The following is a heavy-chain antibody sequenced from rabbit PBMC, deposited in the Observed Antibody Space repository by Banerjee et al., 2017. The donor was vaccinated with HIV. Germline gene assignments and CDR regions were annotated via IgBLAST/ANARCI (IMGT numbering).Heavy chain of an antibody. J-gene: IGHJ4*01. CDR3: ARRGAGDGYVTGYLKL. Sequence: QSLEESGGDLVKPGASLTLTCKASGIDFSSYYMCWVRQAPGKGLEWIACIYAGSGGSTYYAGWAKGRFTISKTSSTTVTLQMTSLTAADTATYFCARRGAGDGYVTGYLKLWGQGTLVTVS. CDR1: GIDFSSYY. CDR2: IYAGSGGST. D-gene: IGHD6-1*01. V-gene: IGHV1S40*01.